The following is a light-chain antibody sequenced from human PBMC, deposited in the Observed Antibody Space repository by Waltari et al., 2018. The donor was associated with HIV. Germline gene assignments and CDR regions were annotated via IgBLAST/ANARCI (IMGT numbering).Light chain of an antibody. Sequence: QSVLTQPPSVSGAPGQRVTISCTGSSSTIGAVYDVPWYQQLPGTAPKLLIYGNNNRPSGVPDRFSGSKSGTSASLAITGLQAEDEADYYCQSYDRSLSGSVFGGGTKLTVL. V-gene: IGLV1-40*01. CDR3: QSYDRSLSGSV. J-gene: IGLJ2*01. CDR1: SSTIGAVYD. CDR2: GNN.